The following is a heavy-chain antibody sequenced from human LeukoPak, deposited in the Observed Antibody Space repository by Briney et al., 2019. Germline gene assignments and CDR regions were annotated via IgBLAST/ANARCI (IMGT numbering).Heavy chain of an antibody. Sequence: GGSLRLSCAASGFTFSDYWMAWARQAPGQGLEWVAVIKQDGSEKYYVDSVKGRSTISRDNAKSSLYLQMNSLRDDDTAVYYCARDWSPWGQGTLVTVSS. CDR3: ARDWSP. D-gene: IGHD3-3*01. CDR1: GFTFSDYW. J-gene: IGHJ5*02. CDR2: IKQDGSEK. V-gene: IGHV3-7*01.